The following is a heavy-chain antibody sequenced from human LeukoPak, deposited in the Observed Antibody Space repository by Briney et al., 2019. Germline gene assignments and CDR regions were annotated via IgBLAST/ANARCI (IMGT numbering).Heavy chain of an antibody. CDR3: ARQLGGWFDP. V-gene: IGHV4-39*01. CDR1: GGSISSSSYY. Sequence: PSETLSLTCTVSGGSISSSSYYWGWIRQPPGKGLEWIGSIYYSGSTYYNPSLKSRVTISVDTSKNQFSLKLSSVTAADTAVYYCARQLGGWFDPWGQGTLVTVSS. CDR2: IYYSGST. J-gene: IGHJ5*02. D-gene: IGHD3-16*01.